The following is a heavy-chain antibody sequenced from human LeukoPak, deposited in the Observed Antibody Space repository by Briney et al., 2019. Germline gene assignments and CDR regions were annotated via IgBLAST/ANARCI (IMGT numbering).Heavy chain of an antibody. Sequence: PSETLSLTCAVYGGSFSGYYWSWIRQPPGKGLEWIGEINHSGSTNYNPSLKSRVTISVDTSKNQFSLKLSSVTAADTAVYYCARGGGTYDSSGYYYVSFDYWGQGILVTVSS. V-gene: IGHV4-34*01. J-gene: IGHJ4*02. CDR2: INHSGST. D-gene: IGHD3-22*01. CDR3: ARGGGTYDSSGYYYVSFDY. CDR1: GGSFSGYY.